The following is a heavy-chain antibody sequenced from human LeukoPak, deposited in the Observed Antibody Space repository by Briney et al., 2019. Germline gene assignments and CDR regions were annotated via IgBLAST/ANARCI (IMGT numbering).Heavy chain of an antibody. CDR3: ARDIGDYYMDV. CDR2: ISSSSSYI. CDR1: GFTFSSYS. V-gene: IGHV3-21*01. J-gene: IGHJ6*03. Sequence: PGGSLRLSCAASGFTFSSYSMNWVRQAPGKGLEWVSSISSSSSYIYYADSVKGRFTISRDNAKNSLYLQMNSLRAEDMAVYYCARDIGDYYMDVWGKGTTVTISS. D-gene: IGHD1-26*01.